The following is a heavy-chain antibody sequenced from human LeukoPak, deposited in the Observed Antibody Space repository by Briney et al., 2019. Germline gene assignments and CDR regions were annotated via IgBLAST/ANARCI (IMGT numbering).Heavy chain of an antibody. CDR1: GYTFTGYN. Sequence: ASVKVSCKASGYTFTGYNMHWVRQAPGQGLEWMGWIHPISGATNYAPRFQDRVTMTRDTSISTAYMELSRLISDDMAVYYCARDLEASSSLDYWGQGTLVTVSS. D-gene: IGHD6-6*01. J-gene: IGHJ4*02. V-gene: IGHV1-2*02. CDR3: ARDLEASSSLDY. CDR2: IHPISGAT.